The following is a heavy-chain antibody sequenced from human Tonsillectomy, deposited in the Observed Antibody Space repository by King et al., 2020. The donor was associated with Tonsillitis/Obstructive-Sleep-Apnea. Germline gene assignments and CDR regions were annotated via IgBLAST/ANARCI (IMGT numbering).Heavy chain of an antibody. CDR3: ARNRDSTSSGGN. Sequence: VQLVESEGGLVQPGGSLRLSCAASGFTFSSYAMSWVRQAPGKGLEWVSAISGSGGSTYYADSVKGRFTISRDNSKNTLYLQINSLRAEDTAVYYCARNRDSTSSGGNWGQGTLVTVSS. J-gene: IGHJ4*02. CDR1: GFTFSSYA. CDR2: ISGSGGST. D-gene: IGHD6-6*01. V-gene: IGHV3-23*04.